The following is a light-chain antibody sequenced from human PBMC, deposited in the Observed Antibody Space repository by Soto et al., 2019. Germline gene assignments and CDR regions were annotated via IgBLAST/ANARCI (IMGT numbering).Light chain of an antibody. V-gene: IGKV3-15*01. J-gene: IGKJ1*01. CDR2: GAS. CDR3: QQYRNWPRT. CDR1: QSVSSD. Sequence: EIVLTQSPGTLSLSPGERATLSCRASQSVSSDLAWYQQKPGQAPRLLIFGASIRATGIPPRFTGSGSGTEFTLTISSLQSEDFAVYYCQQYRNWPRTFGQGTKVDNK.